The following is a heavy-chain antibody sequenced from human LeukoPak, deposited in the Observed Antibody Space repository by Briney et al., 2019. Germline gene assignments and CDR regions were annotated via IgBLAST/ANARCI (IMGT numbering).Heavy chain of an antibody. CDR2: IYTSGSN. CDR3: ARDVAAAGTYYGMDV. Sequence: SETLSLTCTVSGGSISSYYWSWIRHPAGKGLGWSGRIYTSGSNNSNPSLKSGVPMSLAKSKNQFSLKLSSGTAADRAVYYCARDVAAAGTYYGMDVWGQGTTVTVFS. J-gene: IGHJ6*02. V-gene: IGHV4-4*07. D-gene: IGHD6-13*01. CDR1: GGSISSYY.